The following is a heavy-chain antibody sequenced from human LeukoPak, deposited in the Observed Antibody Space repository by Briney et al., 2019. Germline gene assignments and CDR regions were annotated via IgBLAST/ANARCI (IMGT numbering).Heavy chain of an antibody. V-gene: IGHV3-74*03. J-gene: IGHJ3*02. CDR1: GFTFSSDR. CDR3: ARDGYDFWSGYYPTDAFDI. Sequence: GGSLRLSCTASGFTFSSDRMHWVRQVPGKGLVWVSRIDSDGTGAVYADAVEGRFTISRDNARNTLYLQMNSLRAEDTAVYYCARDGYDFWSGYYPTDAFDIWGQGTMVTVSS. CDR2: IDSDGTGA. D-gene: IGHD3-3*01.